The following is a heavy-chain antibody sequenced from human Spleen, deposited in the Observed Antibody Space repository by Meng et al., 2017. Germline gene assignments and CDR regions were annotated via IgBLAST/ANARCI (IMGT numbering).Heavy chain of an antibody. CDR3: AREANYDALGAQRVFGLDV. V-gene: IGHV1-2*06. J-gene: IGHJ6*02. CDR1: GYPFTDYH. Sequence: ASVKVSCKVSGYPFTDYHMHWVRQAPGQGLEWLGRINPYTGVTGYPQMFQGRVTMTRDTSISTAYMELTNLRGDDTAVYYCAREANYDALGAQRVFGLDVWGQGTTVTVSS. CDR2: INPYTGVT. D-gene: IGHD3-16*01.